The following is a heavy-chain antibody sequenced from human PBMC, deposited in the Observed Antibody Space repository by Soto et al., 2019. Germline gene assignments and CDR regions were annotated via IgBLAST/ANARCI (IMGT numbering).Heavy chain of an antibody. J-gene: IGHJ4*02. CDR2: ITWDGGST. Sequence: EVQLVESGGVVVQPGGSLRLSCAASGFSFDDYTMHWVRQGPGKGLEWVSLITWDGGSTYYADSVKGRFTISRDNSKNSLYLQMNSLSTEDTALYYCAKDINSSGWYSLDYWGQGTLVTVSS. CDR1: GFSFDDYT. CDR3: AKDINSSGWYSLDY. V-gene: IGHV3-43*01. D-gene: IGHD6-19*01.